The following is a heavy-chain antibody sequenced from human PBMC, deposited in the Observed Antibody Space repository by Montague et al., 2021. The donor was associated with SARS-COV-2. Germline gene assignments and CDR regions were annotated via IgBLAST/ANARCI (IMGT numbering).Heavy chain of an antibody. J-gene: IGHJ3*01. CDR3: ARLKRYFDSSGSPSAFDF. Sequence: SETLSLTCTVSGGSITNNIDYWAWTRQPPGKGLEWIGSIYYTGNTYYNPSLKSRVTISVVTSKNHFTLKLSSVTAAETAVYYCARLKRYFDSSGSPSAFDFWGQGTKGTVSS. V-gene: IGHV4-39*02. CDR2: IYYTGNT. CDR1: GGSITNNIDY. D-gene: IGHD3-22*01.